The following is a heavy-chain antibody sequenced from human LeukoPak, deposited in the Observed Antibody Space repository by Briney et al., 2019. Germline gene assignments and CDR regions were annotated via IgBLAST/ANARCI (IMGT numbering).Heavy chain of an antibody. CDR1: GFTVSSNY. J-gene: IGHJ6*02. D-gene: IGHD2-8*01. CDR3: ARVPQLVWPYYGMDV. CDR2: IYSGGST. Sequence: GRSLRLSCAASGFTVSSNYMSWVRQALGKGLEWVSVIYSGGSTYYADSVKGRFTISRDNSKNTLYLQMNSLRAEDTAVYYCARVPQLVWPYYGMDVWGQGTTVTVSS. V-gene: IGHV3-53*01.